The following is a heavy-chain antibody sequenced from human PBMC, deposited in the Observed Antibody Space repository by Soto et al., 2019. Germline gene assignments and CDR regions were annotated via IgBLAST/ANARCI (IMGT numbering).Heavy chain of an antibody. D-gene: IGHD3-10*01. J-gene: IGHJ5*02. Sequence: GGSLRLSCAASGFTFSSYSMNWVRQAPGKGLEWVSYISSSSSTIYYADSVKGRFTISRDNAKNSLYLQMNSLRDEDTAVYYCAREISELLWFGELLPTQYNWFDPWGQGTLVTVSS. CDR3: AREISELLWFGELLPTQYNWFDP. V-gene: IGHV3-48*02. CDR2: ISSSSSTI. CDR1: GFTFSSYS.